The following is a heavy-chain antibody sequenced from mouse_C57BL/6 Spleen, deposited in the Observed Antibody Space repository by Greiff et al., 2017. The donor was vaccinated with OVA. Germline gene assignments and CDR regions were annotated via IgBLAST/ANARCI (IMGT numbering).Heavy chain of an antibody. CDR1: GYTFTDYY. J-gene: IGHJ4*01. CDR2: IYPGSGNT. V-gene: IGHV1-76*01. CDR3: ARKRGYSNYPYAMDY. D-gene: IGHD2-5*01. Sequence: QVQLQQSGAELVRPGASVKLSCKASGYTFTDYYINWVKQRPGQGLEWIARIYPGSGNTYYNEKVKGKATLTAEKSSSTAYMQLSSLTSEDSAVYFCARKRGYSNYPYAMDYWGQGTSVTVSS.